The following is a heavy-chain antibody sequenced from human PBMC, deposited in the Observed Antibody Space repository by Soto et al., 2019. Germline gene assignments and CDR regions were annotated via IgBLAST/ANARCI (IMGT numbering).Heavy chain of an antibody. CDR2: IWYDGSNK. CDR3: ARDEGDPLGGNSVFGV. V-gene: IGHV3-33*01. Sequence: QVQLVESGGGVVQPGRSLRLSCAASGFTFSSYGMHWVRQAPGKGLEWVAVIWYDGSNKYYADSVKGRFTISRDNSKNTLYLQMNSLRAEDTAVYCCARDEGDPLGGNSVFGVWGQGTLVTVSS. D-gene: IGHD2-21*02. CDR1: GFTFSSYG. J-gene: IGHJ4*02.